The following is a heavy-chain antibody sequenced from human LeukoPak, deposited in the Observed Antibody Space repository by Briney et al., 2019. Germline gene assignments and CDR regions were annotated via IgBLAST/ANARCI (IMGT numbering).Heavy chain of an antibody. Sequence: GGSLRLSCVASGFTFSSYAMSWVRQAPGKGLEWVSAISGSGYNTYYADSVKGRFTISRDNAKNSLYLQMNSLTAEDTAVHYCVRAHHPGGWFDPWGQGTLVTVSS. CDR2: ISGSGYNT. J-gene: IGHJ5*02. CDR1: GFTFSSYA. CDR3: VRAHHPGGWFDP. D-gene: IGHD3-10*01. V-gene: IGHV3-23*01.